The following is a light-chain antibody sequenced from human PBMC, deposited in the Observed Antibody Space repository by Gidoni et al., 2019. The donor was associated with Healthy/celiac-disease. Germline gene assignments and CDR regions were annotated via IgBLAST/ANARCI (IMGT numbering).Light chain of an antibody. CDR2: DAS. CDR1: QSVSSY. CDR3: QHRSNWPRLT. Sequence: EIVLTQSPATLSLSPGERATLPCSASQSVSSYLAWYQPKPGQAPSLLIYDASNRATGIPARFSGSGSGTDFTLTISSLEPEDFAVYYCQHRSNWPRLTFGGGTKVEIK. J-gene: IGKJ4*02. V-gene: IGKV3-11*01.